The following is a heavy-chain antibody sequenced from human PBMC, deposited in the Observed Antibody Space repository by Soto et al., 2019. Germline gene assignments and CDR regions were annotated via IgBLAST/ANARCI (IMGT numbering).Heavy chain of an antibody. J-gene: IGHJ4*02. D-gene: IGHD1-26*01. V-gene: IGHV3-48*03. CDR1: GFTFSSYE. CDR3: ARERERGGFDY. Sequence: EVQLVESGGGLVQPGGSLRLSCAASGFTFSSYEMNWVRQAPGKGLEWVSYISSSGSTIYYADSVKGRFTISRDNAKNALYLQMNSLRAEDTAVYYCARERERGGFDYWGQGTLVTVSS. CDR2: ISSSGSTI.